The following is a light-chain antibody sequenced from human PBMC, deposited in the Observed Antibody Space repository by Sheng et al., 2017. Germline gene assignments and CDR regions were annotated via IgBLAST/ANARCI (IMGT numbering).Light chain of an antibody. Sequence: QTVVTQESSLTVSPGGTVTLTCASSTGAVTSGYYPNWFQQKPGQAPRALIYHTSNKHSWTPARFSGSLLGGKAALTLSGVQPEDEADYYCLLYCGGASYWVFGGGTKLTVL. CDR3: LLYCGGASYWV. J-gene: IGLJ3*02. CDR2: HTS. CDR1: TGAVTSGYY. V-gene: IGLV7-43*01.